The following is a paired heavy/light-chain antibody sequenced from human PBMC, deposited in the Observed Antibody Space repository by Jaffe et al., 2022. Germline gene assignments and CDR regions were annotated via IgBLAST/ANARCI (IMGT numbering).Heavy chain of an antibody. D-gene: IGHD2-15*01. CDR2: ISSSGSTI. V-gene: IGHV3-11*01. J-gene: IGHJ2*01. Sequence: QVQLVESGGGLVKPGGSLRLSCAASGFTFSDYYMSWIRQAPGKGLEWVSYISSSGSTIYYADSVKGRFTISRDNAKNSLYLQMNSLRAEDTAVYYCATQPPYCSGGSCYHPYWYFDLWGRGTLVTVSS. CDR1: GFTFSDYY. CDR3: ATQPPYCSGGSCYHPYWYFDL.
Light chain of an antibody. CDR2: RNN. CDR1: SSNIGSNY. J-gene: IGLJ1*01. CDR3: AAWDDSLSVNYV. V-gene: IGLV1-47*01. Sequence: QSVLTQPPSASGTPGQRVTISCSGSSSNIGSNYVYWYQQLPGTAPKLLIYRNNQRPSGVPDRFSGSKSGTSASLAISGLRSEDEADYYCAAWDDSLSVNYVFGTGTKVTVL.